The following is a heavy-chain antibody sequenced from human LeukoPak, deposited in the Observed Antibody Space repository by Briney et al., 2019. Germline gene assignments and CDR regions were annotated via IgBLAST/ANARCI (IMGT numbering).Heavy chain of an antibody. V-gene: IGHV3-48*01. CDR3: ARDRDVDTAMP. CDR1: GFTFSSYI. D-gene: IGHD5-18*01. CDR2: ISSSSSTI. J-gene: IGHJ6*04. Sequence: GGSLRLSCAASGFTFSSYIMNWVRQAPGKGLEWVSYISSSSSTIYYADSVKGRFTISRDNAKNSLYLQMNSPRAEDTAVYYCARDRDVDTAMPWGKGTTVTVSS.